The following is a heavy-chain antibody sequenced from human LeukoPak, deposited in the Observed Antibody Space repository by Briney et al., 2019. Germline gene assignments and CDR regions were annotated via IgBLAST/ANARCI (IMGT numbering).Heavy chain of an antibody. CDR2: IYPGDSDT. Sequence: GESLKISCKGSGYSFTSYWIGWVRQMPGKGLEWMGIIYPGDSDTRYSPSFQGQVTISADKSISTAYLQWSSLKASDTAMYYCAKSPALSGDSSRRKNWFGPWGQGTLVTVSS. V-gene: IGHV5-51*01. CDR3: AKSPALSGDSSRRKNWFGP. CDR1: GYSFTSYW. J-gene: IGHJ5*02. D-gene: IGHD6-13*01.